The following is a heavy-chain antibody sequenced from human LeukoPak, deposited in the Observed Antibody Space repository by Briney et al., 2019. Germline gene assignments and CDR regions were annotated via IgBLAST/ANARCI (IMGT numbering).Heavy chain of an antibody. CDR2: ISYDGSNK. D-gene: IGHD2-2*01. CDR3: ARARSKGCSSTSCYASSYYYYGMDV. Sequence: GGSLRLSCAASGFTYSSYAMHWVRQDPGKGLEWVAVISYDGSNKYYADSVKGRFTISRDNSKNTLYLQMNSLRAEDTAVYYCARARSKGCSSTSCYASSYYYYGMDVWGKGTTVTVSS. J-gene: IGHJ6*04. CDR1: GFTYSSYA. V-gene: IGHV3-30*04.